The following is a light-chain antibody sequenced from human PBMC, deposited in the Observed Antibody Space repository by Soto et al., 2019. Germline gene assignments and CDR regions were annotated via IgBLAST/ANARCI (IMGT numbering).Light chain of an antibody. CDR2: EVS. J-gene: IGLJ1*01. Sequence: QSALPQPASVSGSPGQSITISCTGTSSDVGTYNYVSWYQQHPGKAPKLMIYEVSNRPSGVSNRFSGSKSGNTASLTISGLQADDEADYYCSSFTSSSTNVFGTGTKLTVL. CDR1: SSDVGTYNY. CDR3: SSFTSSSTNV. V-gene: IGLV2-14*01.